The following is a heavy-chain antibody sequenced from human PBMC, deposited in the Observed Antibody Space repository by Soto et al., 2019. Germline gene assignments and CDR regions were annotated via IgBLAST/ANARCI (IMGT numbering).Heavy chain of an antibody. J-gene: IGHJ4*02. D-gene: IGHD2-15*01. CDR1: GFTFETSW. CDR3: VRERISS. V-gene: IGHV3-7*01. Sequence: EVQLVESGGGLVQPGGSLRLSCAASGFTFETSWMTWVRQAPGKGLEWVANIKQDGSEKYYVDSVKGRFTISRDNAKNSLYLQMNSLGVEDTAVYFCVRERISSWGQGTLVTVSS. CDR2: IKQDGSEK.